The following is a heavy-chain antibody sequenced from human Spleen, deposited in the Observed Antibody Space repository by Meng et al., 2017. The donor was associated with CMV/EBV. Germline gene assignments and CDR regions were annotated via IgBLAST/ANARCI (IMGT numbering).Heavy chain of an antibody. Sequence: ASVKVSCKASGGTFSSHGISWVRQAPGQGLEWMGWISAYNGNTNSAQNFQGRVTLTTDTSTSTAYLELRSLRSDDTAVYYCARDHCSNKVCYDGAFDIWGHGTMVTVSS. V-gene: IGHV1-18*01. CDR3: ARDHCSNKVCYDGAFDI. J-gene: IGHJ3*02. CDR1: GGTFSSHG. CDR2: ISAYNGNT. D-gene: IGHD2-2*01.